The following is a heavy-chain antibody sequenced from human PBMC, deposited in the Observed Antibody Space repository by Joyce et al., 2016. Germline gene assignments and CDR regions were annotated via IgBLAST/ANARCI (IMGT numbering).Heavy chain of an antibody. CDR1: GDSVSSHDAA. Sequence: QVQLQQSGPGLLKPSQTLSLTCVISGDSVSSHDAAWNWIMQSPSKGLERLGRTYYRSKWYIDYAMSVKSRITIDPDTSRNQFSLQLKSVTPEDTAVYYCAREGQQWLKGMDVWGQGTSVTVSS. V-gene: IGHV6-1*01. CDR3: AREGQQWLKGMDV. J-gene: IGHJ6*02. CDR2: TYYRSKWYI. D-gene: IGHD3-22*01.